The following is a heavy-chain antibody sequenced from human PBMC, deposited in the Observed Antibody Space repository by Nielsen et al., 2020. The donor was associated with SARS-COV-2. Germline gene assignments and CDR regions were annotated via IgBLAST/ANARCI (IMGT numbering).Heavy chain of an antibody. D-gene: IGHD3-16*01. CDR2: ISWNSGSI. Sequence: SLKISCAASGFTFDDYAMHWVRQAPGKGLEWVSGISWNSGSIGYADSVKGRFTISRDNAKNSLYLQMNSLRAEDTALYYCAKETGEGGMDVWGQGTTVTVSS. J-gene: IGHJ6*02. CDR1: GFTFDDYA. CDR3: AKETGEGGMDV. V-gene: IGHV3-9*01.